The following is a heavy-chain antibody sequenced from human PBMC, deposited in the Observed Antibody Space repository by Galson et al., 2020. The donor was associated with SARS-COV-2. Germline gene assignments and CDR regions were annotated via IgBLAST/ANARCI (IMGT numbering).Heavy chain of an antibody. V-gene: IGHV3-48*01. D-gene: IGHD3-22*01. Sequence: GESLKISCAASGFTFSSYSMNWVRQAPGKGLEWVSYISSSSSTIYYADSVKGRFTISRDNAKNSLYLQMNSLRAEDTAVYYCASQYYDSSGYYWDYWGQGTLVTVSS. J-gene: IGHJ4*02. CDR2: ISSSSSTI. CDR1: GFTFSSYS. CDR3: ASQYYDSSGYYWDY.